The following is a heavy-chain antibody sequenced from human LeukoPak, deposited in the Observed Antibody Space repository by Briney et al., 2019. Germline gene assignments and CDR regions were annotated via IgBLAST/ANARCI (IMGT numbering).Heavy chain of an antibody. CDR2: INPNSGGT. CDR1: GYTFTGYY. Sequence: ASVKVSCKASGYTFTGYYMHWVRQAPGQGFEWMGRINPNSGGTNYAQKFQGRVTMTRDTSISTAYMELSRLRSDDTAVYYCARGEGVWYYYDSSGYSVDYWGQGTLVTVSS. V-gene: IGHV1-2*06. CDR3: ARGEGVWYYYDSSGYSVDY. D-gene: IGHD3-22*01. J-gene: IGHJ4*02.